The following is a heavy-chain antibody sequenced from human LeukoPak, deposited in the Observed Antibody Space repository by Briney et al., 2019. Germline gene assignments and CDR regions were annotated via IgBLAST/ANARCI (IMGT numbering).Heavy chain of an antibody. J-gene: IGHJ4*02. Sequence: SETLSLTCTVSGGSISSGGYYWSWIRQHPGKGLEWIGYIYYSGSTYYNPSLKSRVTISVDTSKNQFSLKLSSVTAAGTAVYYCARGYCSSTSCYLTPFDYWGQGTLVTVSS. V-gene: IGHV4-31*03. CDR1: GGSISSGGYY. D-gene: IGHD2-2*01. CDR3: ARGYCSSTSCYLTPFDY. CDR2: IYYSGST.